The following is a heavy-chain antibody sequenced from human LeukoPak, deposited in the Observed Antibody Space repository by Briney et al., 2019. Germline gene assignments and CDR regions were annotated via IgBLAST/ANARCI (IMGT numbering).Heavy chain of an antibody. CDR3: ANLIAAAGTFDY. CDR1: GFTFSSYG. D-gene: IGHD6-13*01. J-gene: IGHJ4*02. V-gene: IGHV3-30*02. CDR2: IWYDGSNK. Sequence: GGSLRLSCAASGFTFSSYGMHWVRQAPGKGLEWVAVIWYDGSNKYYAGSVKGRFTISRDNSKNTLYLQMNSLRAEDTAVYYCANLIAAAGTFDYWGQGTLVTVSS.